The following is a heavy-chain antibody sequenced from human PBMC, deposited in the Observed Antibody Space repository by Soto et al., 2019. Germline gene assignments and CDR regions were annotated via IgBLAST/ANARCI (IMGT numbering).Heavy chain of an antibody. J-gene: IGHJ6*02. CDR2: ISHSGST. Sequence: PSETLSLTCAVYGGSFSGYYWSWIRQPPGKGLEWIGEISHSGSTNYNPSLKSRVTISVDTSKNQFSLKLSSVTAADTAVYYCASVRYYDILTGYYNSCGMDVWGQATTVTVS. V-gene: IGHV4-34*01. D-gene: IGHD3-9*01. CDR1: GGSFSGYY. CDR3: ASVRYYDILTGYYNSCGMDV.